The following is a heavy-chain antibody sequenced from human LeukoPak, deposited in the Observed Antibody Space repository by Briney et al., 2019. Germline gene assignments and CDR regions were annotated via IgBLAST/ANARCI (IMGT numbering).Heavy chain of an antibody. V-gene: IGHV1-69*02. D-gene: IGHD3-3*01. CDR3: ERANYDFWSGYPLGCEP. CDR1: GGTFSSYT. CDR2: IIPILGIA. Sequence: ASVKVSCKASGGTFSSYTISWVRQAPGQGLEWMGRIIPILGIANYAQKFQGRVTITADKSTSTAYMELSSLRSEDAAVYYCERANYDFWSGYPLGCEPWGQGTRVTVSS. J-gene: IGHJ5*02.